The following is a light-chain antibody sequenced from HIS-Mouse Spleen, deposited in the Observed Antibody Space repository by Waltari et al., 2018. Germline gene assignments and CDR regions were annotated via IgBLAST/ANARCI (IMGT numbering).Light chain of an antibody. CDR3: MQGTHWPMYT. Sequence: DVVMTQSPLSLPVTLGQPASISCRSSQSLVHSDGNTYLNWFQQRPGQSTRRLIYKVSNRDSGVPDRFSGSGSGTDFTLKISRVEAEDVGVYYCMQGTHWPMYTFGQGTKLEIK. J-gene: IGKJ2*01. CDR2: KVS. V-gene: IGKV2-30*02. CDR1: QSLVHSDGNTY.